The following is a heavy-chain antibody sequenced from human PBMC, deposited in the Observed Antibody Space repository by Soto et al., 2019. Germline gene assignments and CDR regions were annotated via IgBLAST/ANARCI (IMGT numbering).Heavy chain of an antibody. CDR2: ISAYNGNT. Sequence: ASVKVSCKASGYTFTSYGISWVRQAPGQGLEWMGWISAYNGNTNYAQKLQGRVTMTTDTSTSTAYMELRSLRSDDTAVYYCARDAESSSGLGGFDPWGQGTLVTVSA. J-gene: IGHJ5*02. CDR3: ARDAESSSGLGGFDP. CDR1: GYTFTSYG. D-gene: IGHD3-22*01. V-gene: IGHV1-18*04.